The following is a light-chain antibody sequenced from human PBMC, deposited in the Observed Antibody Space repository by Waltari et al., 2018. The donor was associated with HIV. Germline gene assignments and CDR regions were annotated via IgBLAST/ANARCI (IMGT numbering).Light chain of an antibody. CDR1: SSNLGSNY. J-gene: IGLJ2*01. CDR3: ATWDGRLSGVV. CDR2: RNN. Sequence: QSVLTQPPSASGTPGQRVTISCSGSSSNLGSNYVYWYQQLPGTTPKLLIYRNNQRPSGVPDRFSGSKSGTSASLAISGLRSEDEADYYCATWDGRLSGVVFGGGTKLTVL. V-gene: IGLV1-47*01.